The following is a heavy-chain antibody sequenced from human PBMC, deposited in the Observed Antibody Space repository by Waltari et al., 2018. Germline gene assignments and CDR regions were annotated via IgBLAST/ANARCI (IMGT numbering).Heavy chain of an antibody. Sequence: QVQLVQSGAEVKKPGASVKVSCKVSGYTLTELSMHWVRQAPGKGLEWMGGLDPENGETIYARKFQGRVTITEDTTTETAYRELSSLRPEETAGNYCAPVGGDGPGTFDYWGQGTLVTVS. CDR3: APVGGDGPGTFDY. CDR2: LDPENGET. CDR1: GYTLTELS. J-gene: IGHJ4*02. D-gene: IGHD4-17*01. V-gene: IGHV1-24*01.